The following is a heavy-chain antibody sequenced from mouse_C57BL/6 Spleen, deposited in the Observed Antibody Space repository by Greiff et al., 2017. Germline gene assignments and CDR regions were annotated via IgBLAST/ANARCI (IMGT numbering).Heavy chain of an antibody. CDR1: GFSLTSYG. D-gene: IGHD2-5*01. CDR2: IWSGGST. V-gene: IGHV2-2*01. J-gene: IGHJ1*03. Sequence: QVQLKESGPGLVQPSQSLSITCTVSGFSLTSYGVHWVRQSPGKGLEWLGVIWSGGSTDYTAAFISRLSISKDNSKSQVFFKMNSLQADDTAIYYCARKTSYYSNYWYFDVWGTGTTVTVSS. CDR3: ARKTSYYSNYWYFDV.